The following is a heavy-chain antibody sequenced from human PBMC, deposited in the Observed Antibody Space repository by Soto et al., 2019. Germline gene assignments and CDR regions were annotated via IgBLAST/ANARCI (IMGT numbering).Heavy chain of an antibody. CDR1: GYRFTNYW. CDR3: AGPDYDILSSYHYYYYGMDV. J-gene: IGHJ6*02. CDR2: IYRSDSDI. Sequence: GESLKISCKGSGYRFTNYWIAWVRQRPGKGLEWMGIIYRSDSDIRYSPSFQGQVTISADRSINTAYLQWSSLKASDTATYYCAGPDYDILSSYHYYYYGMDVWGQGTTVTVS. D-gene: IGHD3-9*01. V-gene: IGHV5-51*01.